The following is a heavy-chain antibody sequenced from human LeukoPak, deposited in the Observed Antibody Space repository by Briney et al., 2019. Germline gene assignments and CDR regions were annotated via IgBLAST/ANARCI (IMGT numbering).Heavy chain of an antibody. Sequence: GGSLRLSCAASGFTFSSYWMHWVRQAPGKGLVWVSRINSDGSSTSYADSVKGRFTISRDNAKNTLYLQMNSLRPEDTAVYYCAREVQGSGSRGFDIWGQGTMVTVSS. CDR1: GFTFSSYW. J-gene: IGHJ3*02. D-gene: IGHD3-10*01. V-gene: IGHV3-74*01. CDR2: INSDGSST. CDR3: AREVQGSGSRGFDI.